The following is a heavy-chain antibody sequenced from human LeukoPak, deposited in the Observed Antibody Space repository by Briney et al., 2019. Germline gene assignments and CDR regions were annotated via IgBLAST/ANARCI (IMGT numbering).Heavy chain of an antibody. J-gene: IGHJ2*01. CDR3: ATTPGGDSSGYYPWYFDL. V-gene: IGHV3-21*01. CDR1: GFTFSSYE. D-gene: IGHD3-22*01. Sequence: GGSLRLSCAPSGFTFSSYEMNWVRQAPGKGLEWVSSISSRSIHIYYADSVQGRFTIPKDNAKNSLYLQMNGLRAEDTAVYYCATTPGGDSSGYYPWYFDLWGRGTLVTVSS. CDR2: ISSRSIHI.